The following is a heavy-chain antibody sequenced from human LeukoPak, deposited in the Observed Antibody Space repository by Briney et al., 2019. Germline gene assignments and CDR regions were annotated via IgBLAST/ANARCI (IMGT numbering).Heavy chain of an antibody. D-gene: IGHD4-17*01. V-gene: IGHV4-59*01. CDR3: ARETYGDYEVGMDV. CDR1: GGSISSYY. J-gene: IGHJ6*04. Sequence: PSETLSLTCTDSGGSISSYYWSWIRQPPGKGLEWIGYIYYSGSTNYNPSLKSRVTISVDTSKNQFSLKLSSVTAADTAVYYCARETYGDYEVGMDVWGKGTTVTVSS. CDR2: IYYSGST.